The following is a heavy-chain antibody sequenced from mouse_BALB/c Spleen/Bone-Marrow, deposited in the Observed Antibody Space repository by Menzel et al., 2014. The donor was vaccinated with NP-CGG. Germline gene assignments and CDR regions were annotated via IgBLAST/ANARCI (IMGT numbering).Heavy chain of an antibody. V-gene: IGHV1S81*02. Sequence: VKLEESGAELVKPGASVKLSCKASGYTFTSYYMYWVKQRPGQGLEWFGEINPSNGGTNFNEKFKNKATLTVDKSSSTAYMQRSSLTSEDSAVYYCSRGRRDALDYWGQGTSVTVSS. J-gene: IGHJ4*01. CDR3: SRGRRDALDY. CDR2: INPSNGGT. CDR1: GYTFTSYY.